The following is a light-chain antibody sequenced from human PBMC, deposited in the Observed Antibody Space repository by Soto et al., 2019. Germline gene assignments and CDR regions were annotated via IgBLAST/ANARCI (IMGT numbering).Light chain of an antibody. CDR1: SSNIGGNT. V-gene: IGLV1-44*01. J-gene: IGLJ2*01. CDR3: AAWDDSLNGPV. CDR2: GNT. Sequence: QSVLTQPPSASGTPGQRGTISCSGSSSNIGGNTVNWYQQLPGTAPKLLIFGNTQRPSGVPDRFSGSKSGTSASLAISGLQSEDEADYSCAAWDDSLNGPVFGGGTKLTVL.